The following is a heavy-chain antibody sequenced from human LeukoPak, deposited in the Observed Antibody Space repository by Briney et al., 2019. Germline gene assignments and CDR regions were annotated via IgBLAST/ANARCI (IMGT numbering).Heavy chain of an antibody. CDR1: GFTFSSYA. V-gene: IGHV3-23*01. J-gene: IGHJ4*02. Sequence: GGSLRLSCAASGFTFSSYAMSWVRQAPGKGLEWVSAICGSGGSTYYADSVKGRFTISRDNSKNTLYLQMNSLRAEDTAVYYCATNVLRFLEWLEVEYWGQGTLVTVSS. CDR2: ICGSGGST. CDR3: ATNVLRFLEWLEVEY. D-gene: IGHD3-3*01.